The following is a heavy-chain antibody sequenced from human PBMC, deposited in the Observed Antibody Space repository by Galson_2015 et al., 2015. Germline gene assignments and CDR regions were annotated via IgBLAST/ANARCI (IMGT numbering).Heavy chain of an antibody. CDR3: TRGGPEGRTGDRYGEDG. Sequence: SLRLSCAASGFDFSSYWMHWVRQAPGKGLVWVSRVNSDGSTATYADSVKGRFTVSRENARSTVFLHMKSLRVEDTATYYCTRGGPEGRTGDRYGEDGGGQGTTVTV. D-gene: IGHD2-21*01. V-gene: IGHV3-74*03. CDR1: GFDFSSYW. CDR2: VNSDGSTA. J-gene: IGHJ6*02.